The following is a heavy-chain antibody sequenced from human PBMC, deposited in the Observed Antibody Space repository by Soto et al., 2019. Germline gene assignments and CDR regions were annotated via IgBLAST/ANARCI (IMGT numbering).Heavy chain of an antibody. CDR2: IIPIFGTA. D-gene: IGHD3-3*01. CDR3: ARATRPGFGVVLENDY. V-gene: IGHV1-69*06. CDR1: GGTFSSYA. J-gene: IGHJ4*02. Sequence: SVKVSCKASGGTFSSYAISWVRQAPGQGLEWMGGIIPIFGTANYAQKFQGRVTITADKSTSTAYMELSSLRSEDTAVYYCARATRPGFGVVLENDYWGQGTLVTVSS.